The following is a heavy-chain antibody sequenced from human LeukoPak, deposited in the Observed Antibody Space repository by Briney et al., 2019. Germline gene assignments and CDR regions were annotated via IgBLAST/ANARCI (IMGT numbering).Heavy chain of an antibody. CDR2: ISGSGGST. V-gene: IGHV3-23*01. Sequence: PGGSLRLSCAASGFTFSTYAVNWVRQAPGKGLEWVSTISGSGGSTYYADSVKGRFTISRDNSKNTLYLQMNSLRAEDTAVYYCAKDLDGNSVGFFDYWGQGTLVTVSS. D-gene: IGHD6-19*01. CDR3: AKDLDGNSVGFFDY. CDR1: GFTFSTYA. J-gene: IGHJ4*02.